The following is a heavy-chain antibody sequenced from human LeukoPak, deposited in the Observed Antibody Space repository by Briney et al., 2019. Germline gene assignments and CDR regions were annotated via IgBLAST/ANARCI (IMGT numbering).Heavy chain of an antibody. D-gene: IGHD6-13*01. Sequence: GGSLRLSCSASGFTFSGYAMHWVRQAPGMGLEYVSAIISNGESTYYSDSVKDRSTISRDNSKNTLYLQMSSLRPEDTAVYYCVKSASTWYLFDYWGQGTLVTVSS. CDR2: IISNGEST. J-gene: IGHJ4*02. CDR1: GFTFSGYA. CDR3: VKSASTWYLFDY. V-gene: IGHV3-64*03.